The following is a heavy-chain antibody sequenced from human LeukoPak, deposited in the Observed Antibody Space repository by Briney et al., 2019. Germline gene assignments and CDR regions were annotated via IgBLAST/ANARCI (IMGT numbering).Heavy chain of an antibody. CDR3: AKDLDTAMVRDNWFDP. V-gene: IGHV3-30*18. CDR1: GFTFSSYG. D-gene: IGHD5-18*01. CDR2: ISYDGSNK. Sequence: PGGSLRLSCAASGFTFSSYGMHWVRQAPGKGLEWVAVISYDGSNKYYADSVKGRFTISRDNSKNTLYLQMNSLRAEDTAVYYCAKDLDTAMVRDNWFDPWGQGTLVTVSS. J-gene: IGHJ5*02.